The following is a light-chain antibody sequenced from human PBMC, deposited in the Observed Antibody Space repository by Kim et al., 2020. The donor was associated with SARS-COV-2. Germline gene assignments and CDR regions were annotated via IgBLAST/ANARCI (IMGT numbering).Light chain of an antibody. V-gene: IGLV7-43*01. J-gene: IGLJ2*01. CDR1: TGAVTSGSY. CDR2: STS. Sequence: PGGTVTLSCASSTGAVTSGSYINWFQQKPGQAPRTLIYSTSNQHSWTPARFSGSLLGGRAALTLSGVQPEDEAEYYCLLYYGGAWVFGGGTQLTVL. CDR3: LLYYGGAWV.